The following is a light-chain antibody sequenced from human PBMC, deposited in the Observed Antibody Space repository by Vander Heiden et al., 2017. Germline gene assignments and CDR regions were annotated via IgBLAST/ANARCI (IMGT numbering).Light chain of an antibody. CDR3: SSYRSNTRV. CDR2: EVS. V-gene: IGLV2-14*01. CDR1: SSDVGGYNY. J-gene: IGLJ3*02. Sequence: QSALTQPASVSGSPGQSITISCTGTSSDVGGYNYVSWYQQHPGTAPKLIIYEVSNRPSGVSNRFSGSKSGNTASLTNSGLQAEDDADYYCSSYRSNTRVFGGGTKLTVL.